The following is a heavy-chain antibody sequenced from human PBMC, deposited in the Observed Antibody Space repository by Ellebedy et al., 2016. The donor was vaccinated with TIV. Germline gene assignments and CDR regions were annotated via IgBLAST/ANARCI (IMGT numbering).Heavy chain of an antibody. CDR3: ARNKQLERWFDP. Sequence: AASVKVSCKASGYTFTSYDINWVRQATGQGLEWMRWMNPNSGNTGYAQKFQGRVTMTRNTSTSPAYMELGSLRSEDTAVYYCARNKQLERWFDPWGQGTLVSVS. CDR1: GYTFTSYD. D-gene: IGHD1-1*01. V-gene: IGHV1-8*01. J-gene: IGHJ5*02. CDR2: MNPNSGNT.